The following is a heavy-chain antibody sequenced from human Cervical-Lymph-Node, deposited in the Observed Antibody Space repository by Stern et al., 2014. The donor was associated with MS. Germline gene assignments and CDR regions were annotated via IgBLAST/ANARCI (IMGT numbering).Heavy chain of an antibody. J-gene: IGHJ4*02. CDR1: GFSFSTSGVG. CDR2: IYWDDDK. D-gene: IGHD6-13*01. CDR3: AHRRAGGTFDS. V-gene: IGHV2-5*02. Sequence: VTLRESGPTLVKPTQTLTLTCTFSGFSFSTSGVGVGWIRQPPGQALEWLGLIYWDDDKRYSPSLKSRLTIAKDTSKNQVVLTMTNMDPADTATYYCAHRRAGGTFDSWGQGTLVIVSS.